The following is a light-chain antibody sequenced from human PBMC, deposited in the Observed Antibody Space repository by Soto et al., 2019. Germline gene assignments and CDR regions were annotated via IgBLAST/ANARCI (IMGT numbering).Light chain of an antibody. CDR3: ETWDRSLNVEA. J-gene: IGLJ3*02. CDR2: HTD. CDR1: SSNIGNNF. Sequence: QSVLTQPPSVSAAPGQRVTISCSGSSSNIGNNFVSWYQQFPGKAPKLLIFHTDKRPSGIPDRFSGSKSGTSATLGITGLQTGDEADYYCETWDRSLNVEAFGGGTKVTVL. V-gene: IGLV1-51*01.